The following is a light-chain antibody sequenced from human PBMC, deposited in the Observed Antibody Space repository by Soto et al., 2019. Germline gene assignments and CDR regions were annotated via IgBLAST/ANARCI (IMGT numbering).Light chain of an antibody. Sequence: EIVLTQSPATLSLSPGERATLSCRASQNINRYLAWYHQKPGQPPRLLIYDASTRATGIPARFSGSGSGTDFTLTISRLEPEDFAVYYCQQYGSLPWTFGQGTKVDIK. J-gene: IGKJ1*01. CDR2: DAS. CDR1: QNINRY. CDR3: QQYGSLPWT. V-gene: IGKV3-11*01.